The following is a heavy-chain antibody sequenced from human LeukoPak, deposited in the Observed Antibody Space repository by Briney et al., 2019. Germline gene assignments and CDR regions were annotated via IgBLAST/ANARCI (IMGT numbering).Heavy chain of an antibody. D-gene: IGHD3-22*01. J-gene: IGHJ4*02. V-gene: IGHV3-53*01. CDR2: IYSGGNT. CDR3: ARYYDTSGYYPYFDY. CDR1: GFTVSGNY. Sequence: GGSLRLSCAASGFTVSGNYMTWVRQAPGKGLEWVSVIYSGGNTYYADSVKGRFTISRDNSKNTLYPQMNSLRAEDTAVYYCARYYDTSGYYPYFDYWGQGTLVTVSS.